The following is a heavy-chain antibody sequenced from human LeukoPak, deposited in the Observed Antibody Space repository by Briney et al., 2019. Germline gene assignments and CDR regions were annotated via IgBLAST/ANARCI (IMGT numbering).Heavy chain of an antibody. Sequence: SETLSLTCTVSGGSISSYYWSWIRQPPGKGLEWIGYIYYSGSTNYNPSLKSRVTISVDTSKNQFSLKLSSVTAADTAVYYCARGGADNSGYYYATLSSWGQGTLVTVSS. CDR2: IYYSGST. CDR3: ARGGADNSGYYYATLSS. V-gene: IGHV4-59*01. CDR1: GGSISSYY. J-gene: IGHJ5*02. D-gene: IGHD3-22*01.